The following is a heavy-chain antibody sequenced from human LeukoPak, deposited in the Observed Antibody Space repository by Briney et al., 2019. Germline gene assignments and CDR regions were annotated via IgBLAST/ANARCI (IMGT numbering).Heavy chain of an antibody. V-gene: IGHV1-69*05. Sequence: SVKVSCKASGGTFSSYAISWVRQAPGQGLEWMGRIIPIFGTANYAQKFQGRVTITTDESTSTAYMELSSLRSEDTAVYYCARAGVNDYGGRSLAFDIWGQGTMVTVSS. CDR3: ARAGVNDYGGRSLAFDI. CDR1: GGTFSSYA. CDR2: IIPIFGTA. J-gene: IGHJ3*02. D-gene: IGHD4-23*01.